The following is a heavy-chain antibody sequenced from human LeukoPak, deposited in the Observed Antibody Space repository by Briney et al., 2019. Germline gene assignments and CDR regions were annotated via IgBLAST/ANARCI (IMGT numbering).Heavy chain of an antibody. CDR1: GGSISSYY. Sequence: PSGTLSLTCTVSGGSISSYYWSWIRQPPGKGLEWIGYIYYSGSTYYNPSLKSRVTISVDTSKNQFSLKLSSVTAADTAVYYCARTLDDYGVFSDYWGQGTLVTVSS. J-gene: IGHJ4*02. V-gene: IGHV4-59*08. CDR2: IYYSGST. CDR3: ARTLDDYGVFSDY. D-gene: IGHD4-17*01.